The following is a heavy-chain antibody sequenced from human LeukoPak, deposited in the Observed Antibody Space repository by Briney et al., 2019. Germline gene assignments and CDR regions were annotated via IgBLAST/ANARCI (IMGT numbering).Heavy chain of an antibody. D-gene: IGHD5-18*01. J-gene: IGHJ5*02. V-gene: IGHV3-21*04. CDR1: GFTFSRYS. CDR3: ASLDTAKQPLANH. CDR2: ITGSSDYI. Sequence: PGGSLRLSCAASGFTFSRYSVNWVRQAPGKGLEWVSCITGSSDYIFYADSVKGRFTISKNSAKNSLYLQMNTLRVEDTAMYYCASLDTAKQPLANHWGQGTLVTVSS.